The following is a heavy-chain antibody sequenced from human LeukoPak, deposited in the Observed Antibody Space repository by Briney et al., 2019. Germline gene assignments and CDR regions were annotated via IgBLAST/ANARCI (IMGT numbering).Heavy chain of an antibody. CDR1: GFTFTDYW. Sequence: GGSLRLSCAVSGFTFTDYWMNWVRQAPGKGLEWLASIRQDGGEKSYVDSVKGRFTISRDNTKSSLYLQINSLRAEDTAVYYCARDGTAAGLYFDLWGQGTLVTVSS. CDR2: IRQDGGEK. J-gene: IGHJ4*01. D-gene: IGHD6-13*01. V-gene: IGHV3-7*01. CDR3: ARDGTAAGLYFDL.